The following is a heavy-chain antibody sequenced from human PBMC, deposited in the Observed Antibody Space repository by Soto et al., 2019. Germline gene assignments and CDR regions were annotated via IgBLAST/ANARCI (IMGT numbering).Heavy chain of an antibody. D-gene: IGHD3-9*01. CDR1: GFSFSATA. CDR3: TCLPVVDGGVGGRYFDL. Sequence: EVQLVESGGGLVQPGGSLKLSCAASGFSFSATAMHWVRHRSGKGLEWLGRIRNKDNDYAIAYPTSGKRRFRLSRDDSKNTAQLQLNDLRTEDTAVYFCTCLPVVDGGVGGRYFDLWGRGTLVTVSS. J-gene: IGHJ2*01. CDR2: IRNKDNDYAI. V-gene: IGHV3-73*02.